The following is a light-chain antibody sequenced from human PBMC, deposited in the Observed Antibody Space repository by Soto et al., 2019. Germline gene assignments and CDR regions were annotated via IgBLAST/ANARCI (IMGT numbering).Light chain of an antibody. V-gene: IGKV1-5*01. CDR1: QSISSW. CDR2: DAS. Sequence: DIQLTQSPSTLSASVGDRVTITFRASQSISSWLAWYQQKPGKAPKLLIYDASSLESGVPSRFSGSGSGTEFTLTISSLQPDDFATYYCQQYNSYRGTFGPGTKVDIK. J-gene: IGKJ3*01. CDR3: QQYNSYRGT.